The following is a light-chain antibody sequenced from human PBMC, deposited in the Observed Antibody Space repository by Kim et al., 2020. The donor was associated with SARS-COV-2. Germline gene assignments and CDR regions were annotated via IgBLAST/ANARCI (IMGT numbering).Light chain of an antibody. CDR2: DAS. V-gene: IGKV1D-8*01. CDR3: QQYYSFPPT. CDR1: QGVSTY. Sequence: ASTGDRVTINVRMSQGVSTYVAWYRQKPGKAPDLLIYDASTLQSGIPSRFRGSGSGTDFTLTITWLQSEDFATYYCQQYYSFPPTFGQGTKVDIK. J-gene: IGKJ1*01.